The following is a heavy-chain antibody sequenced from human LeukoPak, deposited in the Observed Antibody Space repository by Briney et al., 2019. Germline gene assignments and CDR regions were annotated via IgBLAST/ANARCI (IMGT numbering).Heavy chain of an antibody. J-gene: IGHJ4*02. CDR3: VRRGDASSGWGDHDF. V-gene: IGHV3-23*01. D-gene: IGHD6-19*01. Sequence: GWSLRLSCAASGFTFNRNAISWVRQAPGKGLEWVSRIGGSGDKTFYADSVKGRFTISRDNSKNMVHLQMNSLTGEDTALYYCVRRGDASSGWGDHDFWGQGALVTVSS. CDR2: IGGSGDKT. CDR1: GFTFNRNA.